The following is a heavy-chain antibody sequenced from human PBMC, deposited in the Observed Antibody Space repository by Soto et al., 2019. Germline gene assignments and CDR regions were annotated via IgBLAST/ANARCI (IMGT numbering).Heavy chain of an antibody. CDR2: IYYSGST. J-gene: IGHJ6*03. CDR3: ARGITMVRGVSITNPYYYYYYYMDV. CDR1: GGSISSYY. Sequence: PSETLSLTCTVSGGSISSYYWSWIRQPPGKGLEWIGYIYYSGSTNYNPSLKSRVTISVDTSKNQFSLKLSSVTAADTAVYYCARGITMVRGVSITNPYYYYYYYMDVWAKGNTVPVSS. D-gene: IGHD3-10*01. V-gene: IGHV4-59*01.